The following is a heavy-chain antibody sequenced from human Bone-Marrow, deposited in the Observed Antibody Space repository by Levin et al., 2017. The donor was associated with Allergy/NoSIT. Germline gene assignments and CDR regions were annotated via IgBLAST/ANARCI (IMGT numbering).Heavy chain of an antibody. CDR2: IKEDGSQK. V-gene: IGHV3-7*01. Sequence: GESLKISCAVSGFTFSSYWMDWVRQAPGKGLEWVASIKEDGSQKYYVDSVKGRFTISRDNPKNSLYLQMNSLRAEDTAVYYCARVGNYEGFYWGQGTLVTVSS. J-gene: IGHJ4*02. CDR3: ARVGNYEGFY. CDR1: GFTFSSYW. D-gene: IGHD1-7*01.